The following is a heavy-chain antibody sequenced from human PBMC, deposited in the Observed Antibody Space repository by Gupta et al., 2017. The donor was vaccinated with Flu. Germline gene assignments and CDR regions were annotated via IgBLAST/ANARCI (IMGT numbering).Heavy chain of an antibody. Sequence: AMHWARQASGKGLEWVGRIRSKANSYATAYAASVKGRFTISRDDSKNTAYLQMNSLKTEDTAVYYCTRGYCSSTSCYTFDYWGQGTLVTVSS. J-gene: IGHJ4*02. D-gene: IGHD2-2*02. CDR2: IRSKANSYAT. V-gene: IGHV3-73*01. CDR1: A. CDR3: TRGYCSSTSCYTFDY.